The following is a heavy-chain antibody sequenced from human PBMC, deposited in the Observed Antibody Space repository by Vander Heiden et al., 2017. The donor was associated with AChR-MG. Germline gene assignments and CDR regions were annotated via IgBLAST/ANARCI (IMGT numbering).Heavy chain of an antibody. CDR2: IMPIFGTA. J-gene: IGHJ3*02. V-gene: IGHV1-69*06. CDR1: GGTFSSYA. D-gene: IGHD2-15*01. Sequence: QVQLVQSGAEVKKPGSSVKISCKASGGTFSSYATSGVRQAPGQGREWMGGIMPIFGTANYAQKFQGRVTISAEKSTSTAYMELSSLRSEDTAVYYCARGPSVVVVAATLPGAFDIWGQGTMVTVSS. CDR3: ARGPSVVVVAATLPGAFDI.